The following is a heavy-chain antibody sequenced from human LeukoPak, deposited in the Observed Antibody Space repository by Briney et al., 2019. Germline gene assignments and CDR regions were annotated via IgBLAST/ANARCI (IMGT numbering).Heavy chain of an antibody. J-gene: IGHJ4*02. CDR3: ARRWLLSSWPGDFDY. Sequence: GSLRLSCAASGFTFSSYSMNWVRQAPGKGLEWVSSISSSSSYIYYADSVKGRFTISRDNAKNSLYLQMNSLRAEDTAVYYCARRWLLSSWPGDFDYWGQGTLVTVSS. D-gene: IGHD6-13*01. CDR2: ISSSSSYI. V-gene: IGHV3-21*01. CDR1: GFTFSSYS.